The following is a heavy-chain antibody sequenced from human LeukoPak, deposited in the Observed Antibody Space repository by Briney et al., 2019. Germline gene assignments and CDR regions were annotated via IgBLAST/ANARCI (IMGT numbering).Heavy chain of an antibody. J-gene: IGHJ4*02. D-gene: IGHD3-22*01. Sequence: ASETLSLTXAVSGYSIGSGYHWAWIRKPPGKGLERIGSMSHSGSTYYNPSLKSRVTISVDTSKNQFSVKLSSVSAADTAVYYCARHNVYDSSGDGRYYFDYWGQGTLVTVSS. CDR3: ARHNVYDSSGDGRYYFDY. V-gene: IGHV4-38-2*01. CDR2: MSHSGST. CDR1: GYSIGSGYH.